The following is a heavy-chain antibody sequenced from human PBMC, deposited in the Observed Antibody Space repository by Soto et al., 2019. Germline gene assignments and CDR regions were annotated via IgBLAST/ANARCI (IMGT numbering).Heavy chain of an antibody. CDR2: IYYSGST. CDR1: GGSISSSSYY. V-gene: IGHV4-39*01. D-gene: IGHD5-12*01. CDR3: ARLRRDGYNANFDY. Sequence: QLQLQKSGPGLVKPSETLSLTCTVSGGSISSSSYYWGWIRQSPGKGLEWIGSIYYSGSTYYNPSLKSRVTISVDTSKNQFSLKLSSVTAADTAVYYCARLRRDGYNANFDYWGQGTLVTVSS. J-gene: IGHJ4*02.